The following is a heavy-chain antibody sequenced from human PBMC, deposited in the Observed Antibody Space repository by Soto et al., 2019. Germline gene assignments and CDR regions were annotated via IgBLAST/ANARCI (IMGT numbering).Heavy chain of an antibody. CDR2: INPNSGGT. V-gene: IGHV1-2*02. D-gene: IGHD6-19*01. Sequence: QVQLEQSGAEVKKPGASVKVSCKASGFTFTGHYIHWVRQAPGQGLEWMGWINPNSGGTIYAQKIQGRVTMTTDTSTSTAYVELRSLRSDDTAVYYCAREEGISDWHAFDYWGQGTLVTVSS. CDR3: AREEGISDWHAFDY. J-gene: IGHJ4*02. CDR1: GFTFTGHY.